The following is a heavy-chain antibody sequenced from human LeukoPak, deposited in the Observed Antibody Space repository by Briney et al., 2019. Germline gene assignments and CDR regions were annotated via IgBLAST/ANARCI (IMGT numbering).Heavy chain of an antibody. Sequence: SVKVSCKASGGIFSSYAISWVRQAPGQGLEWMGRIIPIFGIANYAQKFQGRVTITADKSTSTAYMELSSLRSEDTAVYYCATGQTPRYYYDSSGNWGQGTLVTVSS. D-gene: IGHD3-22*01. J-gene: IGHJ4*02. CDR2: IIPIFGIA. CDR1: GGIFSSYA. V-gene: IGHV1-69*04. CDR3: ATGQTPRYYYDSSGN.